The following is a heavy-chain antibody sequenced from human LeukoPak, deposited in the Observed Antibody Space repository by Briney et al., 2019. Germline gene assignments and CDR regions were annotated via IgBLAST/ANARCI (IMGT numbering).Heavy chain of an antibody. J-gene: IGHJ4*02. CDR3: ARDPRNVWGSYRYDY. CDR1: GFIFSSYW. D-gene: IGHD3-16*02. V-gene: IGHV3-7*01. CDR2: IKQDGSEK. Sequence: GGSLRLSCAASGFIFSSYWMSWVRQAPGKALKCVANIKQDGSEKYYVDSVKGRFTISRDNAKNSLYLQINSLRAEDTAVYYCARDPRNVWGSYRYDYWGQGTLVSVSS.